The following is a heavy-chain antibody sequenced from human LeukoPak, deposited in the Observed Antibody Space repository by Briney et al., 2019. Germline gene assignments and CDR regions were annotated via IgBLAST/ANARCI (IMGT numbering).Heavy chain of an antibody. V-gene: IGHV3-48*01. D-gene: IGHD3-22*01. Sequence: PGGSLRLSCAASGFTFSTYSMNWVRQAPGKGLEWVSYISGSSSTIYYADSVKGRFTISRDNAKNSLYLQMNSLRAEDTAVYYCARSGYYSDSSGFYYPHDYWGQGTLVTVSS. CDR2: ISGSSSTI. CDR3: ARSGYYSDSSGFYYPHDY. CDR1: GFTFSTYS. J-gene: IGHJ4*02.